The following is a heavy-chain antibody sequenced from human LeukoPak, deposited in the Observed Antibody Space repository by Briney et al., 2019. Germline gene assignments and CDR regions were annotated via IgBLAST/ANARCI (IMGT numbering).Heavy chain of an antibody. CDR2: TYTSGST. V-gene: IGHV4-4*07. Sequence: SETLSLTCTVSGGSISSYYWSWIRQPAGKGRKGMGRTYTSGSTNYDPSLKSRVTMSVDTSKNQFSLKLSSVTAADTAVYYCARVRAIAARTYYYYYYMDVWGKGTTVTVSS. CDR3: ARVRAIAARTYYYYYYMDV. J-gene: IGHJ6*03. D-gene: IGHD6-6*01. CDR1: GGSISSYY.